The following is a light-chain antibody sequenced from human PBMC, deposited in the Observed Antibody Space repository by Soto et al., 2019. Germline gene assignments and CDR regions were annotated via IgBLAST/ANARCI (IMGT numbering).Light chain of an antibody. CDR3: QQRSNWLSIT. CDR2: GAS. Sequence: EIVLTQSPATLSLSPGERATLSCRASQSISTNLAWYQQKPGQAPRLLIYGASTRATGIPARFSGSGSGTEFTLTISSLETEDLAVYYCQQRSNWLSITFGQVTRLEIK. J-gene: IGKJ5*01. CDR1: QSISTN. V-gene: IGKV3-11*01.